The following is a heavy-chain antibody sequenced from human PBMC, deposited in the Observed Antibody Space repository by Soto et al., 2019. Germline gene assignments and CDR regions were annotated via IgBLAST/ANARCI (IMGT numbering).Heavy chain of an antibody. V-gene: IGHV4-39*01. CDR1: GGSISSSSYY. Sequence: SETLSLTCTVSGGSISSSSYYWGWIRQPPGKGLEWIGSIYYSGSTYYNPSLKSRVTISVDTSKNQFSLKLSSVTAADTAVYYCASPGTDYYYGMDVWGQGATVTVSS. J-gene: IGHJ6*02. CDR2: IYYSGST. D-gene: IGHD1-1*01. CDR3: ASPGTDYYYGMDV.